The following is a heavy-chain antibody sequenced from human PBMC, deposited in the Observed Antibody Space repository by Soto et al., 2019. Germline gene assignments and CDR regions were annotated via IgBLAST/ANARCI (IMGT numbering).Heavy chain of an antibody. CDR1: GFTFATYT. D-gene: IGHD2-15*01. Sequence: GGSLRLSCAASGFTFATYTMNWVRQAPGKGLEWVSYISSSSSTIYYADSVKGRFTISRDNAKNSLYLQMNSLRAEDTAVYYCARDKGRSPLDYWGQGTLVTVSS. CDR2: ISSSSSTI. V-gene: IGHV3-48*01. J-gene: IGHJ4*02. CDR3: ARDKGRSPLDY.